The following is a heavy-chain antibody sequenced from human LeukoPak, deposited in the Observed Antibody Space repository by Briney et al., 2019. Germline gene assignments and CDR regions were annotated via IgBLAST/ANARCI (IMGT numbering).Heavy chain of an antibody. Sequence: SQTLSLTCAISGDSVSSNTAAWNWIRQSPSRGLEWLGRTYYRSKWYNDYAVSVKGRITINPDTSKNQFSLQLNSVTPDDSAIYYCARYSHDVPPSWGQGTQVTVSS. D-gene: IGHD5-18*01. CDR2: TYYRSKWYN. CDR1: GDSVSSNTAA. J-gene: IGHJ5*02. CDR3: ARYSHDVPPS. V-gene: IGHV6-1*01.